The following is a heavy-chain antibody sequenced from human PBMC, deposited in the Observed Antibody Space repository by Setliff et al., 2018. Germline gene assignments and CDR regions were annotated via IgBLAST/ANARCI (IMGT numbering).Heavy chain of an antibody. J-gene: IGHJ5*02. CDR1: GFTFSSYS. CDR3: ARDKLRFLENWFDP. CDR2: ISSSSSYI. V-gene: IGHV3-21*01. Sequence: GGSLRLSCAASGFTFSSYSMNWVRQAPGKGLEWVSSISSSSSYIYYADSVKGRFTISRDNAKNSLYLQMNSLRAEDTAVYYCARDKLRFLENWFDPWGQGTRVTVSS. D-gene: IGHD3-3*01.